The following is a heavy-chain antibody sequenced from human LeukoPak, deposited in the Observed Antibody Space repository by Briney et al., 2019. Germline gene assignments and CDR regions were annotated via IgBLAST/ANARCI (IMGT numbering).Heavy chain of an antibody. CDR3: ARDPSLKLGTGDY. D-gene: IGHD7-27*01. CDR1: GFTFSSFV. CDR2: INDSGGSI. V-gene: IGHV3-23*01. Sequence: GGSLRLSCTASGFTFSSFVTINDSGGSIFFADSVKGRFTISRDNSKNTLYLQMNSLRAEDTAVYYRARDPSLKLGTGDYWGQGTLVTVSS. J-gene: IGHJ4*02.